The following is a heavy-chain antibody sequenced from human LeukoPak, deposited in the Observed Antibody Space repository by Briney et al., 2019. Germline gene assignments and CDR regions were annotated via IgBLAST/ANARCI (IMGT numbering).Heavy chain of an antibody. CDR1: GGSISSSSYY. CDR2: IYYSGST. J-gene: IGHJ5*02. V-gene: IGHV4-39*07. Sequence: SETLSLTCTVSGGSISSSSYYWGWIRQPPGKGLEWIGSIYYSGSTYYNPSLKSRVTISVDTSKNQFSLKLSSVTAADTAVYYCARDFYYDSSGYKDWFDPWGQGTLVTVSS. CDR3: ARDFYYDSSGYKDWFDP. D-gene: IGHD3-22*01.